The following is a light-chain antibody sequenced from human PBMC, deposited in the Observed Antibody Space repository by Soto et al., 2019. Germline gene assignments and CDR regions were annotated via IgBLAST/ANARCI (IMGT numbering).Light chain of an antibody. J-gene: IGLJ2*01. CDR3: SSYTSSSTVI. CDR1: SSDVGGYNY. V-gene: IGLV2-14*03. CDR2: DVD. Sequence: QSVLTQPASISGSPGQSITISCTGTSSDVGGYNYDSWYQQYPGKAPKLMIYDVDNRPSGVSNRFSGSKSGKTASLTISGLQAEDEADYYCSSYTSSSTVIFGGGTKLTVL.